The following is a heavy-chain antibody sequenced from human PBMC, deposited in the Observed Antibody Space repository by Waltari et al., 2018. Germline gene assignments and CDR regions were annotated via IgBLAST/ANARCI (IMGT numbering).Heavy chain of an antibody. J-gene: IGHJ5*02. CDR2: ISYSGST. D-gene: IGHD3-9*01. CDR3: ARLSYHIVTGYGWFDP. CDR1: VGSISSESYY. V-gene: IGHV4-39*01. Sequence: QLQLQESGPGLVKPSETLSLTCTVSVGSISSESYYWGWIRQPPGKGLEWIGIISYSGSTSYNPSLKRRVTISVDTSKNQFSRKLSSVTAADTAVYYCARLSYHIVTGYGWFDPWGLGTLVTVSS.